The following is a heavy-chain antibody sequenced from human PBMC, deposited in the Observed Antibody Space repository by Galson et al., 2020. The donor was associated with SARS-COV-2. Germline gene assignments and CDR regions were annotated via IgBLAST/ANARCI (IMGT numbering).Heavy chain of an antibody. Sequence: QLGESLKISCAASGFTFSSYWMSWVRQAPGKGLEWVANIKQDGSEKYYVDSVKGRFTISRDNAKNSLYLQMNSLRAEDTAVYYWARETMVRGVIIAHYYYYGMDVWGQGTTVTVSS. D-gene: IGHD3-10*01. J-gene: IGHJ6*02. CDR2: IKQDGSEK. CDR3: ARETMVRGVIIAHYYYYGMDV. CDR1: GFTFSSYW. V-gene: IGHV3-7*01.